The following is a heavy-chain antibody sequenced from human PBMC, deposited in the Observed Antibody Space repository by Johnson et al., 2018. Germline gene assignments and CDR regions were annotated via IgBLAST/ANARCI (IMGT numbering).Heavy chain of an antibody. CDR1: GGSISSNY. V-gene: IGHV4-39*01. CDR3: ARHWRY. CDR2: VYYTGTT. Sequence: LQESGPGLVKPSETLSLTCTVPGGSISSNYWVWIRQPPGKGLAWIGRVYYTGTTYYNPSLKSRVTITVDTSKNQFPLRLSSVTAAETAVYYCARHWRYWGQGTLVTVSS. D-gene: IGHD3-3*01. J-gene: IGHJ1*01.